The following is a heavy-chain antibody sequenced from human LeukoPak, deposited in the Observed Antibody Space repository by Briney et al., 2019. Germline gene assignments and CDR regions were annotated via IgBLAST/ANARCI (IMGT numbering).Heavy chain of an antibody. CDR1: GGTFSSYA. D-gene: IGHD1-7*01. Sequence: ASVKVSCKASGGTFSSYAISWVRQAPGQGLEWMGGIIPIFGTANYAQKFQGRVTITADESTSTAYMELSSLRSEDTAVYYCGGGYNWNYGVDYWGQGTLVTVPS. J-gene: IGHJ4*02. CDR3: GGGYNWNYGVDY. V-gene: IGHV1-69*01. CDR2: IIPIFGTA.